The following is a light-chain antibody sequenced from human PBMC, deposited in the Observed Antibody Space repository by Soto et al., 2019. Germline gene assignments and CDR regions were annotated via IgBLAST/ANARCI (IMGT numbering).Light chain of an antibody. CDR3: QQYYNIPYT. Sequence: DIVMTQSPDSLAVSLGERATINCKSSQRVLYSSDNKNYIAWYQQKAGQPPKLLIYWASTRESGVPDRFSGSGYGTDFTLTISSLQAEDVAVYSCQQYYNIPYTFGQGTKVDIK. J-gene: IGKJ2*01. V-gene: IGKV4-1*01. CDR2: WAS. CDR1: QRVLYSSDNKNY.